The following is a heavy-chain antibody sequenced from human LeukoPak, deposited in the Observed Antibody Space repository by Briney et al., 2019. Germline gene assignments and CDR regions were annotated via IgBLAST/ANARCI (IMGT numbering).Heavy chain of an antibody. CDR3: IKDMGFDLLKDAFEI. D-gene: IGHD1-26*01. J-gene: IGHJ3*02. V-gene: IGHV3-9*01. Sequence: GRSLRLSCAAAGFILDDYAMHWVRQAPGKGLEWVSSISWDSGNMAYADSVKGRFTISRDNVKNSLYLQMNSLRPEDTAFYYCIKDMGFDLLKDAFEIWGQGTLVTVSA. CDR1: GFILDDYA. CDR2: ISWDSGNM.